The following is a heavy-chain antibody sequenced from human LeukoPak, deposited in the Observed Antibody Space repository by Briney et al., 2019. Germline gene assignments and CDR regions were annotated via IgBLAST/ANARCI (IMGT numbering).Heavy chain of an antibody. CDR1: GGSISSCY. J-gene: IGHJ4*02. CDR2: IYHTGST. V-gene: IGHV4-59*08. CDR3: ARQPDYGDQLFVY. Sequence: SETLSLTCTVSGGSISSCYWSWIRQSPGKGLEWIGYIYHTGSTYYNPSLKSRVTISVGTSKNQFSLKLSSVTAADTAVYYCARQPDYGDQLFVYWGQGTLVTVSS. D-gene: IGHD4-17*01.